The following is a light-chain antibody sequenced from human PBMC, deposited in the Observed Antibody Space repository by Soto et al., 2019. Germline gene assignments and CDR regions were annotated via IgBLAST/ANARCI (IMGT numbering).Light chain of an antibody. CDR3: QQRSNWPGT. CDR1: QSVSSY. Sequence: EIVLTQSPATLSLSPGERATLSCRASQSVSSYLAWYQQKPGQAPRLLIYDASARAPGIPARFSGSGSGKDLTLTISSLEPEDFAVYYCQQRSNWPGTFGQGTKLEIK. CDR2: DAS. J-gene: IGKJ2*01. V-gene: IGKV3-11*01.